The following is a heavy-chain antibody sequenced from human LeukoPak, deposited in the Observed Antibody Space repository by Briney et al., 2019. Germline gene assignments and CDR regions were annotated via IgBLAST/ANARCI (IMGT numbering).Heavy chain of an antibody. CDR2: IYWDDDK. D-gene: IGHD4-17*01. J-gene: IGHJ3*02. CDR1: GFSLSTSGVG. V-gene: IGHV2-5*02. CDR3: AHLLPDTVTTDSYAFDI. Sequence: SGPTLVNPTQTLTLTCTFSGFSLSTSGVGVGWIRQPPGKALEWLALIYWDDDKRYSPSLKSGLTITKDTSKNQVVLTMTNMDPVDTATYYCAHLLPDTVTTDSYAFDIWGQGTMVTVSS.